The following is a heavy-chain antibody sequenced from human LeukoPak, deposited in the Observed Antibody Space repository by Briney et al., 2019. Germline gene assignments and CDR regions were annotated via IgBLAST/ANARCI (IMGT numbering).Heavy chain of an antibody. CDR1: GFTFSSYG. V-gene: IGHV3-30*18. J-gene: IGHJ4*02. D-gene: IGHD6-13*01. Sequence: ARSLRLSCAASGFTFSSYGLHWVRQAPGKGLEWVAVISYDGSNKYYAYSVKGRFTISRDYSRNTLYLQMNSLRAEDTAVYYCAKDPGYSSSWYYFDYWGQGTLVTVSS. CDR2: ISYDGSNK. CDR3: AKDPGYSSSWYYFDY.